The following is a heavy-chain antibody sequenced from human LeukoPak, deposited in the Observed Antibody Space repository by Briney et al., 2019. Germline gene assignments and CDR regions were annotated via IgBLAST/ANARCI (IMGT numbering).Heavy chain of an antibody. V-gene: IGHV3-15*01. D-gene: IGHD2-15*01. Sequence: GGSLRLSCAASGFTFSDAWMSWVRYAPGMGLEWVGRIKSKTDGGTTDYSAPVKGRFTISRDDSKNTLYMQINSLKTEDTAVYYCTADMPASSRAADYWGQGTLVTVSS. CDR2: IKSKTDGGTT. CDR3: TADMPASSRAADY. CDR1: GFTFSDAW. J-gene: IGHJ4*02.